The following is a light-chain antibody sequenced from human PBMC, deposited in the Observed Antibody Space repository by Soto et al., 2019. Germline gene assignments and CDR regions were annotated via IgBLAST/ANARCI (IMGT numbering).Light chain of an antibody. Sequence: DIQMTQSPSSLSASVGDRVTITCQTSHDITNYLNWYQQKPGEAPKLLIYDETDLATGVPSRFSGSGSGTDFTVTISSLQPEDVATYYCQQYYDLPTFGGGTKVDIK. V-gene: IGKV1-33*01. J-gene: IGKJ4*01. CDR3: QQYYDLPT. CDR2: DET. CDR1: HDITNY.